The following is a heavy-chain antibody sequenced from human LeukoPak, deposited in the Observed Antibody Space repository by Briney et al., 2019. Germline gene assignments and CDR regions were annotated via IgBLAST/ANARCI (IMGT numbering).Heavy chain of an antibody. CDR1: GYSISSAYY. CDR2: IYHSGST. D-gene: IGHD2-21*01. Sequence: PSETLSLTCAVSGYSISSAYYWGWIRQPPGKGLEWIGTIYHSGSTYYNPSLKSRVTISLDTSKNQFSLKLSSVTAADTAVYYCAGPGDSYAFDIWGQGTMVTVSS. V-gene: IGHV4-38-2*01. J-gene: IGHJ3*02. CDR3: AGPGDSYAFDI.